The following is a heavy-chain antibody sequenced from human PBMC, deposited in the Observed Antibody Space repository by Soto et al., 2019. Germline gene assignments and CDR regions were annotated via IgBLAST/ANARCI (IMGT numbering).Heavy chain of an antibody. D-gene: IGHD6-6*01. CDR1: GYRFTDFW. Sequence: GESLKISCKGSGYRFTDFWIGCVRQMPGKGLEWMGIIYPGDSDTKYSPSFQGQVTMSADKSISTAYLQWNSLKASDTAMYYCARDGLSSSSSFDYWGQGTLVTVSS. V-gene: IGHV5-51*01. CDR3: ARDGLSSSSSFDY. CDR2: IYPGDSDT. J-gene: IGHJ4*02.